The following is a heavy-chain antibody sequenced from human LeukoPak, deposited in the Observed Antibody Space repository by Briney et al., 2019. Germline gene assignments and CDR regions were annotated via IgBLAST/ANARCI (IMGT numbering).Heavy chain of an antibody. J-gene: IGHJ4*02. V-gene: IGHV3-33*01. CDR3: ARPYCSSTSCYPLPVDY. CDR2: IWSDGSNK. D-gene: IGHD2-2*01. CDR1: GFTFSSYG. Sequence: GGSPRLSCAASGFTFSSYGMHWLRQAPGKGLEWVAVIWSDGSNKYYAYSVKGRFTISRDNSKNTLYLQMNSLRAEDTAVYYCARPYCSSTSCYPLPVDYWGQGTLVTVSS.